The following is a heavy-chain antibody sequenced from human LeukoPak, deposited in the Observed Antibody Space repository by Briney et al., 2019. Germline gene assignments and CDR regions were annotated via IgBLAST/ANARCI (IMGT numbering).Heavy chain of an antibody. J-gene: IGHJ4*02. CDR3: GRQGYTASYYFLDY. V-gene: IGHV4-4*07. D-gene: IGHD1-26*01. CDR1: GGSINSYY. Sequence: SSETLSLTCTVSGGSINSYYWGRVRQPAGKGLEWIGRIYTTGTTNYTPSLKSRLSMSVDTSKNQFSLRLRSVTAADTAVYYCGRQGYTASYYFLDYWSQGTLVTVSS. CDR2: IYTTGTT.